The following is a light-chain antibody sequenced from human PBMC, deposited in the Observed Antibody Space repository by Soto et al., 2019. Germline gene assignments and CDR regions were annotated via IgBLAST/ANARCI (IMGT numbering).Light chain of an antibody. V-gene: IGLV2-14*01. J-gene: IGLJ3*02. CDR3: SSYTSSSLKV. CDR2: DVS. Sequence: QSALTQPASVSGSPGQSITISCTGTSSDVGGYNYVSWYQQHPGKAPKLMIYDVSTRPSGVSNRFSGSKSGNTASLTISGLQAEDEADYYCSSYTSSSLKVFGGGTKVTVL. CDR1: SSDVGGYNY.